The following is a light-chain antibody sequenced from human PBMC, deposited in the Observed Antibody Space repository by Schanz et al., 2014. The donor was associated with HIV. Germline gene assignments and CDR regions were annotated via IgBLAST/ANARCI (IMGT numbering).Light chain of an antibody. CDR2: GAS. V-gene: IGKV3-20*01. CDR1: QSVSGF. J-gene: IGKJ5*01. Sequence: EIVLTQSPGTLSLSPGERATLSCRASQSVSGFLAWYQQKPGQAPRLLIYGASSRATDIPDRFSGSGSGTVFTLTISRLEPEDFAVYYCQQYGSSPITFGQGTRLEIK. CDR3: QQYGSSPIT.